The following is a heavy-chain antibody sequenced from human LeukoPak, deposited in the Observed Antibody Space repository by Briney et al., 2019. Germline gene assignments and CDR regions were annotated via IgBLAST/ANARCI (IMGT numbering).Heavy chain of an antibody. D-gene: IGHD2-15*01. CDR1: GFTFSSYS. J-gene: IGHJ3*02. CDR3: ARADCSGGSCYTRHGGDAFDI. V-gene: IGHV3-48*01. CDR2: ISSSSSTI. Sequence: GGSLRLSCVASGFTFSSYSMNWVRQAPGKGLEWVSYISSSSSTIYYADSVKGRFTISRDNAKNSLYLQMNSLRAEDTAVYYCARADCSGGSCYTRHGGDAFDIWGQGTMVTVSS.